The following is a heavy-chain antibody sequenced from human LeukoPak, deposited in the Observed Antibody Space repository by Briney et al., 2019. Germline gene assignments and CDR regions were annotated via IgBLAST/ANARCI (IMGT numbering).Heavy chain of an antibody. J-gene: IGHJ4*02. V-gene: IGHV3-30-3*01. Sequence: GRSLRLSCAASGFTFSSYAMHWVRQAPGKGLEWVAVISYDGSNKYYADSVKGRFTISRDNSKNTLYPQMNSLRAEDTAVYYCARESGDGYNFRGFDYWGQGTLVTVSS. CDR2: ISYDGSNK. D-gene: IGHD5-24*01. CDR1: GFTFSSYA. CDR3: ARESGDGYNFRGFDY.